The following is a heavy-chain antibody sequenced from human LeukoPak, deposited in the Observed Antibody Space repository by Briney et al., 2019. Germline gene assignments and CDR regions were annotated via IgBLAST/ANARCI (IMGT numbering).Heavy chain of an antibody. CDR3: ARGGAAMAYY. D-gene: IGHD5-18*01. V-gene: IGHV3-74*01. CDR1: GFTFSSYW. Sequence: GGSLRPSCSASGFTFSSYWMHWVRQAPGKGLVWVSRINSDGSSTSYADSVKGRFTISRDNAKNTLYLQMNSLRAEYTAVCYCARGGAAMAYYWGQGTLVTVSS. CDR2: INSDGSST. J-gene: IGHJ4*02.